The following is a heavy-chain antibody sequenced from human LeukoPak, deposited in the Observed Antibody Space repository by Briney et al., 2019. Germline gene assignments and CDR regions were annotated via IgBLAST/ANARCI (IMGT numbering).Heavy chain of an antibody. CDR3: AREGSSWTDNQFDY. CDR2: IYTSGST. Sequence: SETLSLTCTVSGGSISSYYWSWIRQPAGKGLEWIGRIYTSGSTNYNPSLKSRVTMSVDTSKNQFSLKLSSVIAADTAVYYCAREGSSWTDNQFDYWGQGTLVTVSS. D-gene: IGHD6-13*01. V-gene: IGHV4-4*07. CDR1: GGSISSYY. J-gene: IGHJ4*02.